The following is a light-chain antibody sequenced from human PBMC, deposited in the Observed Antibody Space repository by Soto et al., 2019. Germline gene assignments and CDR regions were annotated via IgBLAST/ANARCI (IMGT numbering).Light chain of an antibody. CDR1: QGISSY. CDR2: TAS. CDR3: QQLNNYPRT. J-gene: IGKJ1*01. Sequence: DIQLTQSPSFLSASVGDRVTITCRASQGISSYLAWYQQNPGKAPKLLISTASTLQSGVPSRFSGSGSGTEFTLTISSLQPEDVATYYCQQLNNYPRTFGQGTKVEIK. V-gene: IGKV1-9*01.